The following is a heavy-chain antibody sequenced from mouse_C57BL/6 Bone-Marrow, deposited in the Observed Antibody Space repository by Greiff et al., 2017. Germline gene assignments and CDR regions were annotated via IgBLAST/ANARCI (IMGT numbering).Heavy chain of an antibody. CDR2: ISSGSSTI. Sequence: EVKLVESGGGLVKPGGSLKLSCAASGFTFSDYGMHWVRQAPEKGLEWVAYISSGSSTIYYADTVKGRFTISRDNAKNTLFLQMTMLRSEDTAMYYCARLGYWYFDVWGTGTTVTVSS. J-gene: IGHJ1*03. V-gene: IGHV5-17*01. CDR1: GFTFSDYG. CDR3: ARLGYWYFDV.